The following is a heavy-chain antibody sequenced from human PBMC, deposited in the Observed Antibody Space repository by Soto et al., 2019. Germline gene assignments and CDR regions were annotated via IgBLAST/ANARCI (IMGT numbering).Heavy chain of an antibody. CDR2: ISDSGGST. D-gene: IGHD2-2*01. Sequence: EVQLLESGGGLVQPGGSLRLSCAASGFTFSSYAMTWVRQAPGKGLEWVSTISDSGGSTYYADSVKGPFTISRDNSKNTLYRQINSLRAEDTAVYYCAKLYFRGRYCTSSTCNNYWGQGTLVTVSS. V-gene: IGHV3-23*01. CDR1: GFTFSSYA. CDR3: AKLYFRGRYCTSSTCNNY. J-gene: IGHJ4*02.